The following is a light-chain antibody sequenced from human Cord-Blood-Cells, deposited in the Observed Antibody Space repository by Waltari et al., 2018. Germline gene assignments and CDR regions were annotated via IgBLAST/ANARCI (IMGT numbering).Light chain of an antibody. J-gene: IGLJ3*02. CDR3: QTWGTGIRV. V-gene: IGLV4-69*01. CDR1: SGHSSYA. CDR2: RTSDGSH. Sequence: QLVLTQSPSAPASLGASVKLTCTLSSGHSSYAIARNQPQPEKGPRYLMKRTSDGSHRKGDGIPDRFSGSSSGAERYLTISSLQSEDEADYYCQTWGTGIRVFGGGTKLTVL.